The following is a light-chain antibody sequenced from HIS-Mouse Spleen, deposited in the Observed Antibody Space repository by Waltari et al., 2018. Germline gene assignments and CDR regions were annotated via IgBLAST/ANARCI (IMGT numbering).Light chain of an antibody. CDR1: QSVSSN. J-gene: IGKJ4*01. CDR3: QQYNNWPPLT. CDR2: GAS. V-gene: IGKV3-15*01. Sequence: VSPGERATLSCRSSQSVSSNLAWYQQKPGQAPRLLIYGASTRATGIPARFSGSGSGTEFTLTISSMQSEDFAVYYCQQYNNWPPLTFGGGTKVEIK.